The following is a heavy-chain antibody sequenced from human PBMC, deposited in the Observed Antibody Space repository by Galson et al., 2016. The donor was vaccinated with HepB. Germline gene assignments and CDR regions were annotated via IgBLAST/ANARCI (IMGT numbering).Heavy chain of an antibody. CDR3: ARDFIFAHDL. CDR2: IKQDGTEE. V-gene: IGHV3-7*05. J-gene: IGHJ5*02. CDR1: GLTLSTNW. Sequence: SLRLSCAASGLTLSTNWMTWVRQAPGKGLEWVANIKQDGTEEYYVDSVKGRFTISRDNSKNSLFLQMNSLRAEDTAVYYCARDFIFAHDLWGPGTLVTVSS. D-gene: IGHD3-3*02.